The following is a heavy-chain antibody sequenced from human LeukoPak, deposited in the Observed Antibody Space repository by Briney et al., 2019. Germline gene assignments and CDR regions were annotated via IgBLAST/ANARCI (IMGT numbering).Heavy chain of an antibody. Sequence: ASVKVSCKASGDPFGSYIIGWVRQAPGQGLEWRGGIMPLFNTPNYEQKFQGRLTTTADAHTQTSYMELRSLTSEDTAVYYCARVDRNHFYMDVWGKGTTVTVSS. V-gene: IGHV1-69*01. CDR1: GDPFGSYI. CDR3: ARVDRNHFYMDV. CDR2: IMPLFNTP. D-gene: IGHD3-10*01. J-gene: IGHJ6*03.